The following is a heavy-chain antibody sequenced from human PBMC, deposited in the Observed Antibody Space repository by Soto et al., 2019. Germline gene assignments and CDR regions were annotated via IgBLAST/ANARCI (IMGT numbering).Heavy chain of an antibody. CDR1: GGSISSGGYY. J-gene: IGHJ3*02. CDR3: ARGLPRMVVRAFDI. V-gene: IGHV4-61*08. CDR2: ISSSGST. D-gene: IGHD2-2*01. Sequence: SETLSLTCTVSGGSISSGGYYWSWIRQHPGKGLEWIGYISSSGSTNYNPSLKSRVTISGDTSKNQFSLKLNSVTAADTAVYYCARGLPRMVVRAFDIWGQGTMVTVSS.